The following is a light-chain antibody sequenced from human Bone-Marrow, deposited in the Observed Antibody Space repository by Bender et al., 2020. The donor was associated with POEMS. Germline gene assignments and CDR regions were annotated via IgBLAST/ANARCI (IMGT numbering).Light chain of an antibody. J-gene: IGLJ2*01. V-gene: IGLV2-14*01. CDR3: CSYAGSATVV. CDR1: SSDVGGYNY. Sequence: QSALTQPASVSGSPGQSITISCTGTSSDVGGYNYVSWYQQHPGQAPKLIIYDVNNRPSGVSSRFSGSKSGNTASLTISGLQAEDEADYYCCSYAGSATVVFGGGTRLTVL. CDR2: DVN.